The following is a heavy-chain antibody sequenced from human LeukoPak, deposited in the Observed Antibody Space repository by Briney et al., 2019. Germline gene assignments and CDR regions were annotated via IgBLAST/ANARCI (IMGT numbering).Heavy chain of an antibody. V-gene: IGHV3-21*01. J-gene: IGHJ1*01. D-gene: IGHD1-26*01. CDR2: ICDSSSYI. CDR3: ARDSVVGATTAQH. Sequence: GVSLRLSCAASGFTFSSYTMNWVRQAPGRGLEWVSCICDSSSYIYYADSVKGRFTIFRDNAKNSVYLQMNSLRGEDTAVYYCARDSVVGATTAQHWGQGTMVTVS. CDR1: GFTFSSYT.